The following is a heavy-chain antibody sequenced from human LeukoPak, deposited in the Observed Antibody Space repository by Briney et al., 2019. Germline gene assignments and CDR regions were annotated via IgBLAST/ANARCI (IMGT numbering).Heavy chain of an antibody. Sequence: GGSLRLSCTASGFTFTTYWMSWVRQAPGKGLEWVSAISGSGGSTYYADSVKGRFTISRDNSKNTLYLQMNSLRAEDTAVYYCAKPRYSGSYCAFDIWGQGTMVTVSS. D-gene: IGHD1-26*01. CDR2: ISGSGGST. CDR1: GFTFTTYW. J-gene: IGHJ3*02. CDR3: AKPRYSGSYCAFDI. V-gene: IGHV3-23*01.